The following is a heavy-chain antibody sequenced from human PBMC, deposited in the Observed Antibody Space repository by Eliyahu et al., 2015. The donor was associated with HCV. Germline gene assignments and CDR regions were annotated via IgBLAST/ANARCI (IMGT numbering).Heavy chain of an antibody. V-gene: IGHV2-70*04. CDR3: ARGYGQVRYFDS. Sequence: QVTLKESGPALVKATQTLKLTCSFSGFSLSSSGMRVSWIRQPPGKALEWLARIDWDDDKFYYTPLRTRLTISKDTSKNQVVLTITNMDPVDTATYYCARGYGQVRYFDSWGQGILVSVSS. J-gene: IGHJ4*02. CDR1: GFSLSSSGMR. D-gene: IGHD5-18*01. CDR2: IDWDDDK.